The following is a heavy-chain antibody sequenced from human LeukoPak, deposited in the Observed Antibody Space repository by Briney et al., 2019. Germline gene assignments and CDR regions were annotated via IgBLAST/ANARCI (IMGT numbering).Heavy chain of an antibody. CDR1: GFTFSNYA. V-gene: IGHV3-23*01. Sequence: GGSLRLSCAASGFTFSNYAMSWVRQAPGKGLEWVSAISGSGTSTYYADSVKGRFTISRDNSKNTLYLQMNSLRAEDTALYYCAKDMWQQLANGGFDYWGQGTLVTVSS. D-gene: IGHD6-13*01. J-gene: IGHJ4*02. CDR2: ISGSGTST. CDR3: AKDMWQQLANGGFDY.